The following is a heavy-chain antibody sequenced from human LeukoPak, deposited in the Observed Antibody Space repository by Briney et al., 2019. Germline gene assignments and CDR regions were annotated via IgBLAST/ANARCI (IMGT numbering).Heavy chain of an antibody. Sequence: PGGSLRLSCAASGFTFSSYGMHWVRQAPGKGLEWVAVISYDGSNKYYADSVKGRFTISRDNSKNTLYLQMNSLRAEDTAVYYCAKAAAVGSLYYYGMDVWGQGTTVTVSS. J-gene: IGHJ6*02. CDR2: ISYDGSNK. CDR1: GFTFSSYG. CDR3: AKAAAVGSLYYYGMDV. D-gene: IGHD6-13*01. V-gene: IGHV3-30*18.